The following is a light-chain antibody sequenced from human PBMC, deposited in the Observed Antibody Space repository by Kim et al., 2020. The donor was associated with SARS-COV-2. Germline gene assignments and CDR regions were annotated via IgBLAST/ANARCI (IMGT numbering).Light chain of an antibody. V-gene: IGKV1-5*03. J-gene: IGKJ1*01. CDR1: QSISSW. Sequence: SASVEDRVTITCRASQSISSWLAWYQQKPGKAPKLLIYKASSLESGVPSRFSGSGSGTEFTLTISSLQPDDFATYYCQQYNSWWTFGQGTKVDIK. CDR3: QQYNSWWT. CDR2: KAS.